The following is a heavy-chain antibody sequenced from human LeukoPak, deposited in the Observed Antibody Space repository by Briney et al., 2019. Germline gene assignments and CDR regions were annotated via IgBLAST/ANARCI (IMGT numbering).Heavy chain of an antibody. V-gene: IGHV1-46*01. CDR1: GYTFTSYY. CDR3: ARDLLGYCSSTSCYTRYYYYMDV. J-gene: IGHJ6*03. Sequence: ASVTVSCKASGYTFTSYYMHWVRQAPGQGLEWMGIINPSGGSTGYAQKFQGRVTMTRDTSTSTVYMELSSLRSEDTAVYYCARDLLGYCSSTSCYTRYYYYMDVWGKGTTVTVSS. D-gene: IGHD2-2*02. CDR2: INPSGGST.